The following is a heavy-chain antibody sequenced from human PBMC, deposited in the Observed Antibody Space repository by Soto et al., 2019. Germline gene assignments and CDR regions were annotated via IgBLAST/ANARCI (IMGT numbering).Heavy chain of an antibody. J-gene: IGHJ4*02. CDR2: IYPGDSDT. V-gene: IGHV5-51*01. CDR3: ARQPDYNILTGYFYYFVR. Sequence: PGESLKISCKGSGYSFTSYWIGWVRQMPGKGLEWMGIIYPGDSDTRYSPSFQGQVTISVDKSISTAYLQWSSLKASDTAMYYCARQPDYNILTGYFYYFVRWGQGTLVTVSS. CDR1: GYSFTSYW. D-gene: IGHD3-9*01.